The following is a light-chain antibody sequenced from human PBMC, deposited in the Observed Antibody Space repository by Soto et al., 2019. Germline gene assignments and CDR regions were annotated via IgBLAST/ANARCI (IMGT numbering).Light chain of an antibody. Sequence: QSVLTQPHSVSAAPGQKVTISCSGSGSNIGNNYVSWYQQHPGTAPKLLIYYDNNRHSGIPDRFSGSKSGTSATLGITGLQTGDEADYYCGTWDSSLSAGGVFGGGTQLTVL. CDR2: YDN. V-gene: IGLV1-51*01. J-gene: IGLJ2*01. CDR3: GTWDSSLSAGGV. CDR1: GSNIGNNY.